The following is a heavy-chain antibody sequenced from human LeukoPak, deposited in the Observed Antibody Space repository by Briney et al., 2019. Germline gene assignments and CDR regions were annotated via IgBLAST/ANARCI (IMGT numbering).Heavy chain of an antibody. D-gene: IGHD1-26*01. CDR3: ARERVGATIFDY. CDR1: GFTFSSYW. CDR2: IKQGGSEK. V-gene: IGHV3-7*01. Sequence: GGSLTLFCAASGFTFSSYWMSWLRQAPGKGLEWVANIKQGGSEKYYVDSVKGRFTISRDNAKNSLYLQMNSLRAEDTAVYYCARERVGATIFDYWGQGTLVTVSS. J-gene: IGHJ4*02.